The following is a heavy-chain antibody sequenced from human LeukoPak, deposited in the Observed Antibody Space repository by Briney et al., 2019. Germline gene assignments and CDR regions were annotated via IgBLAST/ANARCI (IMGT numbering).Heavy chain of an antibody. Sequence: GGSLRLSCAASGFTFSSYAMSWVRQAPGKGLEWVSTISGSGDSTYYADSVKGRITISRDNSKNTLYLQMNSLRAEDTAVYYCAKSELGRQFDYWGQGTLVTVSS. CDR1: GFTFSSYA. CDR3: AKSELGRQFDY. J-gene: IGHJ4*02. CDR2: ISGSGDST. D-gene: IGHD7-27*01. V-gene: IGHV3-23*01.